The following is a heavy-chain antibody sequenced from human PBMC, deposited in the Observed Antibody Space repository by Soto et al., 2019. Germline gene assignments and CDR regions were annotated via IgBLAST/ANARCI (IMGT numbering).Heavy chain of an antibody. D-gene: IGHD6-6*01. CDR1: GGTFSSYT. J-gene: IGHJ4*02. V-gene: IGHV1-69*02. Sequence: GASVKVSCKASGGTFSSYTISWVRQDPGQGLEWMGRIIPILGIANYAQKFQGRVTITADKSTSTAYMELSSLRSEDTAVYYCASIPDAPYSSSARRLFGFDYWGQGTLVTVSS. CDR2: IIPILGIA. CDR3: ASIPDAPYSSSARRLFGFDY.